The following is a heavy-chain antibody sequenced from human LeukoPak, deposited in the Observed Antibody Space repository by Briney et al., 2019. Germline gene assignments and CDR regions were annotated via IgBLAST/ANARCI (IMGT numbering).Heavy chain of an antibody. CDR1: GFTFSSYW. CDR3: ARDPSAVAGFFDY. J-gene: IGHJ4*02. D-gene: IGHD6-19*01. CDR2: IEGVGSST. Sequence: GGSLRLSCAASGFTFSSYWMHWVRQAPGKGLVWVSRIEGVGSSTSYADSVKGRFTISRDNAKNTLYLQMNSLRAEDTAVYYCARDPSAVAGFFDYWGQGILVTVSS. V-gene: IGHV3-74*01.